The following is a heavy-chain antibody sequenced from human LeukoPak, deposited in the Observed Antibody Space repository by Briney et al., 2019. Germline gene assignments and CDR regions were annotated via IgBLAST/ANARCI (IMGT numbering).Heavy chain of an antibody. Sequence: ASVKVSCKASGYTFTGYYMHWVRQAPGQGLEWMGWINPNSGGTNYAQKFQGRVTMTRDTSISTAYMELSRLRSDDTAVYYCARDHSYGYGFFDYWGQGTLVIVSS. CDR1: GYTFTGYY. D-gene: IGHD5-18*01. CDR3: ARDHSYGYGFFDY. J-gene: IGHJ4*02. V-gene: IGHV1-2*02. CDR2: INPNSGGT.